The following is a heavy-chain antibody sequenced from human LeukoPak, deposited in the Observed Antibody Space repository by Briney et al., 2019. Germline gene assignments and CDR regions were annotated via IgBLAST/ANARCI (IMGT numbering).Heavy chain of an antibody. CDR1: GFTFSDYW. Sequence: GGSLRLSCEASGFTFSDYWMHWVRQAPGKGLEWVANINQGGTVKHYVDSLKGRFTISRDNARDSVYLQMRSLRVEDTAVYYCVSETQDVFDIWGQGTLVTVSS. CDR2: INQGGTVK. V-gene: IGHV3-7*01. CDR3: VSETQDVFDI. J-gene: IGHJ3*02.